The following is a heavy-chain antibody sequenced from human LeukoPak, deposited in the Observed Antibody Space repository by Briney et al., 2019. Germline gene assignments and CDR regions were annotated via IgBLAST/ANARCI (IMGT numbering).Heavy chain of an antibody. CDR3: AREVPAAPGFFDY. J-gene: IGHJ4*02. Sequence: SQTLSLTCTVSGASISSGDYYWSWIRQPPGKGLEWIGYIYYSGSTYYNPSLKSRVTISVDTSKNQFSLKLSSVTAADTAVYCCAREVPAAPGFFDYWGQGTLVTVSS. D-gene: IGHD2-2*01. V-gene: IGHV4-30-4*01. CDR1: GASISSGDYY. CDR2: IYYSGST.